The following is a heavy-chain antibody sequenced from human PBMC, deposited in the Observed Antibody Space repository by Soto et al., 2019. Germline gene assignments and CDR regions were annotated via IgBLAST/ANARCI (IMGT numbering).Heavy chain of an antibody. D-gene: IGHD3-22*01. V-gene: IGHV3-23*01. J-gene: IGHJ3*02. Sequence: GGSLRLSCAASGFTFSSYAMSWVRQAPGKGLEWVSAISGSGGSTYYADSVKGRFTISRDNSKNTLYLQMNSLRAEDTAVYYCAKGMAYYYDSSALPAGAYDAFDIWGQGTMVTVSS. CDR1: GFTFSSYA. CDR2: ISGSGGST. CDR3: AKGMAYYYDSSALPAGAYDAFDI.